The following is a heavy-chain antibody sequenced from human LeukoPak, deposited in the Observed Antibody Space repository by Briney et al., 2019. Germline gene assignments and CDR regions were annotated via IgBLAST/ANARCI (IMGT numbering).Heavy chain of an antibody. D-gene: IGHD5-18*01. V-gene: IGHV1-2*04. CDR3: ARSKTRIQLWLFDY. J-gene: IGHJ4*02. CDR1: GYTFTGYY. Sequence: ASVKVSCKASGYTFTGYYMHWVRQAPGQGLEWMGWINPNSGGTNYAQKFQGWVTMTRDTSISTAYMELSRLRSDDTAVYYCARSKTRIQLWLFDYWGQGTLVTVSS. CDR2: INPNSGGT.